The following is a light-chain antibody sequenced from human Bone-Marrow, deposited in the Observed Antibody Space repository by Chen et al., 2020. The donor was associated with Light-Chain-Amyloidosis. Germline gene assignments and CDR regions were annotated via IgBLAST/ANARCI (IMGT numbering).Light chain of an antibody. CDR2: WAS. CDR3: QQYYSAPLT. Sequence: DIVMTQFPDSLAASLGERATINCKSSQSLLSSSNNKNYLSWYQHKPGQPPKLLISWASTRESGVPDRFSGSGSGTDFTLTSSSLQTEDVAVYFWQQYYSAPLTFGGGTKVEIK. V-gene: IGKV4-1*01. CDR1: QSLLSSSNNKNY. J-gene: IGKJ4*01.